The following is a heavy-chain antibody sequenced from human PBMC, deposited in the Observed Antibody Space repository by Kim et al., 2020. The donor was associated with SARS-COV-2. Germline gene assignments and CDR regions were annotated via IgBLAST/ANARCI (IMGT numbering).Heavy chain of an antibody. Sequence: SETLSLTCAVYGGSFSGYYWSWIRQPPGKGLEWIGEINHSGSTNYNPSLKSRVTISVDTSKNQFSLKPSSVTAADTAVYYCARDYCSSTSCYTNAFDIWGQGTMVTVSS. J-gene: IGHJ3*02. CDR3: ARDYCSSTSCYTNAFDI. CDR2: INHSGST. CDR1: GGSFSGYY. V-gene: IGHV4-34*01. D-gene: IGHD2-2*02.